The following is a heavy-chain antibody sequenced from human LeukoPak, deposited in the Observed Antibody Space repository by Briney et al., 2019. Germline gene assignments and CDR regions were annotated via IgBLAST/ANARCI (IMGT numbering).Heavy chain of an antibody. CDR1: GFTFSAYS. CDR3: ASDKIVGATHFDY. Sequence: PGGSLRLSCAASGFTFSAYSMNWVRQAPGKGLEWVSSISSSSSYIYYADSVKGRFTISRDNAKNSLYLQMNSLRAEDTAVYYCASDKIVGATHFDYWGQGTLVTVSS. CDR2: ISSSSSYI. V-gene: IGHV3-21*01. D-gene: IGHD1-26*01. J-gene: IGHJ4*02.